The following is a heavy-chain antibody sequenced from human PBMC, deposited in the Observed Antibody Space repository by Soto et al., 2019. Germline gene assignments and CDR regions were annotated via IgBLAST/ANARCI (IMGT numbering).Heavy chain of an antibody. CDR1: GFTFPTYW. CDR3: ARATLEFGDYMDAFDI. CDR2: IKQDGGER. V-gene: IGHV3-7*01. D-gene: IGHD4-17*01. J-gene: IGHJ3*02. Sequence: GGSLRLSCAASGFTFPTYWMNWVRQAPGKGLEWVANIKQDGGERYYVDSVKGRFTISRDNAKNSLYLQMNSLRAEDTAVYYCARATLEFGDYMDAFDIWGQGTMVTVSS.